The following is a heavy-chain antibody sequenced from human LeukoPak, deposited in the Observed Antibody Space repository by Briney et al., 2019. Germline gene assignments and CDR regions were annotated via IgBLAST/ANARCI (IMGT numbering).Heavy chain of an antibody. J-gene: IGHJ6*03. CDR2: ISSSGNTI. Sequence: GGSLRLSCAGSGFTSSNYEMNWVRQAPGKGLEWVSYISSSGNTIYYADSVKGRFTISRDNAKNSLYLQMNSLRAEDTAVYYCAGSGSSTYYYYYMDVWGKGTTVTVSS. CDR3: AGSGSSTYYYYYMDV. D-gene: IGHD3-10*01. CDR1: GFTSSNYE. V-gene: IGHV3-48*03.